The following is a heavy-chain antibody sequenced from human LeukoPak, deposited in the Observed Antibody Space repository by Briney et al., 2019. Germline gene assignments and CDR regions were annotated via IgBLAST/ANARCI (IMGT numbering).Heavy chain of an antibody. CDR2: IYNNGRT. D-gene: IGHD5-12*01. CDR1: GGSVSDYY. V-gene: IGHV4-59*02. CDR3: ARTADDYRSNYYYYMDV. Sequence: SETLSLTCTVSGGSVSDYYWTWIRQPPGKGLEWIGFIYNNGRTKYNPSLKSRVTMSVDTSKNQFSLKLSSVTAADTAVYYCARTADDYRSNYYYYMDVWGKGTTVTISS. J-gene: IGHJ6*03.